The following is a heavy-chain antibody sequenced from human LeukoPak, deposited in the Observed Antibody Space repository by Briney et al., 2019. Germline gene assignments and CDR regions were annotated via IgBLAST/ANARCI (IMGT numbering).Heavy chain of an antibody. Sequence: ASVKVSCKASGGTFSSYAISWVRQAPGQGLEWMGGIIPIFGTANYAQKFQGRVTITADESTSTAYMELSSLRSEDTAVYYCARGVCSSTSCSPSNWGQGTLVTVSS. CDR1: GGTFSSYA. CDR2: IIPIFGTA. V-gene: IGHV1-69*13. CDR3: ARGVCSSTSCSPSN. D-gene: IGHD2-2*01. J-gene: IGHJ4*02.